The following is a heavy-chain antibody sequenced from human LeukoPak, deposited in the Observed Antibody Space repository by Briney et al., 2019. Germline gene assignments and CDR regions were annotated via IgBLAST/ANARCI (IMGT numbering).Heavy chain of an antibody. V-gene: IGHV5-51*01. J-gene: IGHJ6*03. CDR1: GYTFAIYW. Sequence: GESLKISCKGSGYTFAIYWIAWVRQMPGKGQECMWIMYPGDSDTRDSPSFQGQVTISADKSIGTAYLQWSSLKASDAAMYYCARVVGGSPRYYHVDVWGKGTTVTVSS. D-gene: IGHD2-15*01. CDR3: ARVVGGSPRYYHVDV. CDR2: MYPGDSDT.